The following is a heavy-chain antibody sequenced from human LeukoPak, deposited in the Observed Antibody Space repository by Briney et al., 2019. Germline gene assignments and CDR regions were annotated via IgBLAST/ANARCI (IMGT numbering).Heavy chain of an antibody. V-gene: IGHV1-2*02. Sequence: ASVKVSCKASGYTFTGYYMHWVRQAPGQGLEWMGWINPNSGGTNYAQKFQGRVTMTGDTSISTAYMELSRLRSDDTAVYYCARDQKGIVVVPAAMASPDYWGQGTLVTVSS. D-gene: IGHD2-2*01. CDR1: GYTFTGYY. CDR2: INPNSGGT. CDR3: ARDQKGIVVVPAAMASPDY. J-gene: IGHJ4*02.